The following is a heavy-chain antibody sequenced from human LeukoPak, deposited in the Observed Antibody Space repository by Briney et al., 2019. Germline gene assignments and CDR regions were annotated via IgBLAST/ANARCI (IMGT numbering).Heavy chain of an antibody. J-gene: IGHJ3*02. CDR2: INHSGST. V-gene: IGHV4-34*01. D-gene: IGHD3-10*01. Sequence: SETLSLTCAVYGGSFSGYYWSWIRQPPGKGLEWIGEINHSGSTNYNPSLESRVTISVDTSKNQFSLKLSSVTAADTAVYYCARGKRITMVRGVTERWCRFDIWGQGTMVTVSS. CDR3: ARGKRITMVRGVTERWCRFDI. CDR1: GGSFSGYY.